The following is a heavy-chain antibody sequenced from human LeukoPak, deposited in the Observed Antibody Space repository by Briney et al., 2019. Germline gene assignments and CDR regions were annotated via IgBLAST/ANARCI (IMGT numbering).Heavy chain of an antibody. Sequence: SETLSLTCTVSGGSISSYYWSWIRQPAGKGLEWIGRIYTSGSTNYNPSLKSRVTMSVDTSKNQFSLKLSSVTAADTAVYYCARSYYDSSGCYYIDYWGQGTLVTVSS. D-gene: IGHD3-22*01. CDR3: ARSYYDSSGCYYIDY. CDR1: GGSISSYY. CDR2: IYTSGST. V-gene: IGHV4-4*07. J-gene: IGHJ4*02.